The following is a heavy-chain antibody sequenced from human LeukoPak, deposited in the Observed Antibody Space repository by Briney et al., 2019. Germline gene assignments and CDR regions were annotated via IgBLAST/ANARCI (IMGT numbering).Heavy chain of an antibody. CDR3: ARTSIAAAGGDY. CDR2: IYYSGST. D-gene: IGHD6-13*01. V-gene: IGHV4-59*08. J-gene: IGHJ4*02. CDR1: GGSISSYY. Sequence: KPSETLSLTCTVSGGSISSYYWSWIRQPPGKGLEWIGYIYYSGSTNYNPSLKSRVTISVDTSKNQFSLKLSSVTAADTAVYYCARTSIAAAGGDYWGQGTLVTVSS.